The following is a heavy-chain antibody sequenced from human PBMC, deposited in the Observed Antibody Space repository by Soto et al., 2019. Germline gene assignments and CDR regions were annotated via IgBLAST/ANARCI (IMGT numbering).Heavy chain of an antibody. CDR3: ARTLDFWSGYYFDY. CDR1: GGTFSSYT. Sequence: SVKVSCKASGGTFSSYTISWVRQAPGQGLEWMGRIIPILGIANYAQKFQGRVTITADKSTSTAYTELSSLRSEDTAVYYCARTLDFWSGYYFDYWGQGTLVTVSS. D-gene: IGHD3-3*01. J-gene: IGHJ4*02. CDR2: IIPILGIA. V-gene: IGHV1-69*02.